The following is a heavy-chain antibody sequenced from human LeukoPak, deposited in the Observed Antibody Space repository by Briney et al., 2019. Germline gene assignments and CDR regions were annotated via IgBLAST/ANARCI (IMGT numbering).Heavy chain of an antibody. J-gene: IGHJ4*02. Sequence: GGSLRHSCAASGFTFSSYWMSWVRQAPGKGLEWVATMKHDGSEKYYVDSVRGRFIFSRDNPKSSLYLQMNSLQAEDTAVYYCARSPTYYDFWSGYKFIDYWGQGTLVTVSS. CDR1: GFTFSSYW. V-gene: IGHV3-7*01. CDR2: MKHDGSEK. D-gene: IGHD3-3*01. CDR3: ARSPTYYDFWSGYKFIDY.